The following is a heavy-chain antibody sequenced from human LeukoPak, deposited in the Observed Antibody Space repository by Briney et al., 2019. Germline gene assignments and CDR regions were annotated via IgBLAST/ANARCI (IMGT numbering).Heavy chain of an antibody. CDR1: GGSFSGYY. Sequence: PSETLSLTCAVYGGSFSGYYWSWIRQPPGKGLEWIGEINHSGSTNYNPSLKSRVTISVDTSKNQFSLKLSSVTAADTAVYYCARRLYSGSRYFDYWGQGTLVAVSS. CDR3: ARRLYSGSRYFDY. J-gene: IGHJ4*02. V-gene: IGHV4-34*01. CDR2: INHSGST. D-gene: IGHD1-26*01.